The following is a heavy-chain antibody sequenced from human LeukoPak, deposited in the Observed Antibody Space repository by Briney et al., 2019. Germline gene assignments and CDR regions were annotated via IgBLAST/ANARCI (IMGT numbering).Heavy chain of an antibody. J-gene: IGHJ4*02. CDR3: ARGPYSGSYFDY. CDR1: GYTLTSYD. D-gene: IGHD1-26*01. V-gene: IGHV1-8*01. Sequence: ASVKVSCKASGYTLTSYDINWVRQATGQGLEWMGWMNPNSGNTGYAQKFQGRVTMTRNTSISTAYMELSSLRSEDTAVYYCARGPYSGSYFDYWGQGTLVTVSS. CDR2: MNPNSGNT.